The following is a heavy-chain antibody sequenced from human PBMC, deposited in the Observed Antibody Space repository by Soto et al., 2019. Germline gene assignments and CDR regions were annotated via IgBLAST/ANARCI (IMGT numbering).Heavy chain of an antibody. Sequence: SETLSLTCAVSGGSISSGGYSWSWIRQPPGKGLEWIGYIYHSGSTNYNPSLKSRVTISVDTSKNQFSLKLSSVTAADTAVYYCARWNTLTGYNSPRFDYWGQGTLVTVS. D-gene: IGHD3-9*01. CDR3: ARWNTLTGYNSPRFDY. CDR1: GGSISSGGYS. V-gene: IGHV4-30-2*01. J-gene: IGHJ4*02. CDR2: IYHSGST.